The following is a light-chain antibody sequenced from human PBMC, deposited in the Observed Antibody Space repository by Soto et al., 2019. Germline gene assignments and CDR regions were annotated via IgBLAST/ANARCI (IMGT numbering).Light chain of an antibody. CDR3: QAWDSSTAGV. CDR1: KLGDKY. CDR2: QDT. J-gene: IGLJ2*01. V-gene: IGLV3-1*01. Sequence: SYELTQPPSVSVSPGQTASITCSGEKLGDKYACWYQQKPGQSPLLVIYQDTKRPSGIPERFSGSKSGNTATLTISGTQAMDEADYYCQAWDSSTAGVFGGGTKLTVL.